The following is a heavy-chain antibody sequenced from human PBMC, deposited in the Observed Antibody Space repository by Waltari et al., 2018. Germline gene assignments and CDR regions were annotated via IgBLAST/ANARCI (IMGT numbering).Heavy chain of an antibody. J-gene: IGHJ4*02. Sequence: QLQLQESGPGLVKPSETLSLTCTVSGGSISSSSYYWGWIRQPPGKGLEWIGSIYYSGSTYYNPSLKSRVTISVDTSKNQFSLKLSSVTAADTAVYYCARDPGPREDTAILNSDYWGQGTLVTVSS. D-gene: IGHD5-18*01. CDR3: ARDPGPREDTAILNSDY. V-gene: IGHV4-39*07. CDR2: IYYSGST. CDR1: GGSISSSSYY.